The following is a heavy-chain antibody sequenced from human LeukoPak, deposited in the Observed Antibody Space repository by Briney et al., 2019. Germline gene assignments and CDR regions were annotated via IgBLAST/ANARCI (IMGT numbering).Heavy chain of an antibody. V-gene: IGHV3-15*01. CDR2: VKSRSAGETT. CDR1: GFSISDDW. D-gene: IGHD3-10*01. CDR3: TLIQGWGSGSYYRDF. Sequence: GGSLRLSCAASGFSISDDWMSWVRQAPGKGLEWVARVKSRSAGETTDYAAPVKGRFTISRDDSKNTLYLQMNSLKTEDTAVYYCTLIQGWGSGSYYRDFWGQGTLVTVSS. J-gene: IGHJ4*02.